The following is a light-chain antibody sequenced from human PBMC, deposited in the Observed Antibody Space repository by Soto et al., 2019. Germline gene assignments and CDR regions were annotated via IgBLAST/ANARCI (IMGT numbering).Light chain of an antibody. CDR2: NNN. CDR1: RSNIGNNA. Sequence: QSVLTQPPSASGTPGQRVTISCSGSRSNIGNNAVSWYQQFPGTAPKLLIYNNNQRPSGVPDRFSGSKSGTSASLAISELQSEDEADYYCATWDDSLNARRVFGGGTKLTLL. J-gene: IGLJ3*02. CDR3: ATWDDSLNARRV. V-gene: IGLV1-44*01.